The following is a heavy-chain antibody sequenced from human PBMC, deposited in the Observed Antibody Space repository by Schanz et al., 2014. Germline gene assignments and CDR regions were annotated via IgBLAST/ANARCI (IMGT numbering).Heavy chain of an antibody. CDR3: AKYGGGYSYGFVEY. CDR2: IVGGGGRT. Sequence: EVQLLESGGGLVQPGGSLRISCAASGFTFSGYAMSWVRQAPGKGLEWVSSIVGGGGRTYYADSVKGRFTISRDNSKNTLYLQMKSLRAEDTAVYYCAKYGGGYSYGFVEYWGQGTLVTVSS. CDR1: GFTFSGYA. D-gene: IGHD5-18*01. J-gene: IGHJ4*02. V-gene: IGHV3-23*01.